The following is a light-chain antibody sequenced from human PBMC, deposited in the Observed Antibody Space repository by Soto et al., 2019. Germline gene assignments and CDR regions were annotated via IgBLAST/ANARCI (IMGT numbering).Light chain of an antibody. CDR2: DIS. CDR1: QSVTNDY. V-gene: IGKV3-20*01. Sequence: EIVLTQSPGTLSLSPGDRATLSCRASQSVTNDYLAWFQQKPGQAPKLLIYDISTRATGIPDRFSGSGSGTDFTLTISGLEPEDFAVYYCQQSAHSPLTFGGGTKVEIK. J-gene: IGKJ4*01. CDR3: QQSAHSPLT.